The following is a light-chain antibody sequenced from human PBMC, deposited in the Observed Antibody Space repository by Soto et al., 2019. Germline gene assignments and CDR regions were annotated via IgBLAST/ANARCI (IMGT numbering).Light chain of an antibody. J-gene: IGLJ3*02. V-gene: IGLV2-14*03. CDR2: DVS. Sequence: QSVLTQPASVSGSPGQSITISCTGTSSDVGAYNYVSWYQQHPGKAPKLMIYDVSNRPSGVSNRFSGSKSGNTASLTISGLQAEDEADYYCSSYSRSSTLVVFGEGTKLTVL. CDR3: SSYSRSSTLVV. CDR1: SSDVGAYNY.